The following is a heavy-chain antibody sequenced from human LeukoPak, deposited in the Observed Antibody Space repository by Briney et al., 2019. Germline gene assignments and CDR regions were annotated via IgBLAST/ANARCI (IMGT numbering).Heavy chain of an antibody. V-gene: IGHV3-48*04. Sequence: GGSLRLSCAASGFTFRSYSMNWVRQAPGKGLEWVSYISSSGSTIYYADSVKGRFTISRDNAKNSLYLQMNSLRVDDTAVYYCARRDIVVVVSASDYWGQGTLVTVSS. CDR1: GFTFRSYS. J-gene: IGHJ4*02. D-gene: IGHD2-15*01. CDR2: ISSSGSTI. CDR3: ARRDIVVVVSASDY.